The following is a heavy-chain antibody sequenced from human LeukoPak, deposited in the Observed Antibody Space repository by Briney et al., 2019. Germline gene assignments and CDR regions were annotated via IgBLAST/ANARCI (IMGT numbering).Heavy chain of an antibody. Sequence: SETLSLTCAVYGGSFSGYYWSWIRQPPGKGLEWIGEINHSGSTNYNPSLKSRVTISVDTSKNQFSLKLGSVTAADTAVYYCARGRVIGIAAAGTSPRNYYYYGMDVWGQGTTVTVSS. CDR3: ARGRVIGIAAAGTSPRNYYYYGMDV. CDR2: INHSGST. J-gene: IGHJ6*02. D-gene: IGHD6-13*01. V-gene: IGHV4-34*01. CDR1: GGSFSGYY.